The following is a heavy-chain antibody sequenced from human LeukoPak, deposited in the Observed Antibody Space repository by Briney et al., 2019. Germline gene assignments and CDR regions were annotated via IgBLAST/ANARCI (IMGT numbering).Heavy chain of an antibody. V-gene: IGHV1-2*02. J-gene: IGHJ4*02. Sequence: ASVKVSCKASGYTFTGYYMHWVRQAPGQGLEWMGWINPNSGGTNYAQKFQGRVTMTRDTSISTAYMELSRLRSDDTAVYYCARGTYYDSSGYYSWGQGTLVTVSS. D-gene: IGHD3-22*01. CDR3: ARGTYYDSSGYYS. CDR1: GYTFTGYY. CDR2: INPNSGGT.